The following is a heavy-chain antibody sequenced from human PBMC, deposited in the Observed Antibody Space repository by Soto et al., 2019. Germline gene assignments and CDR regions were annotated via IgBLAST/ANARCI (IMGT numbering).Heavy chain of an antibody. D-gene: IGHD2-2*01. CDR2: FYYSGST. V-gene: IGHV4-59*01. CDR3: ARGSEDIVVVPAASNYYYYYYMDV. Sequence: SETLSLTCTVSGGSISSYYWSWIRQPPGKGLEWIGYFYYSGSTNYNPSLKSRVTISVDTSKNQFSLKLSSVTAADTAVYYCARGSEDIVVVPAASNYYYYYYMDVWGKGTTVTVSS. CDR1: GGSISSYY. J-gene: IGHJ6*03.